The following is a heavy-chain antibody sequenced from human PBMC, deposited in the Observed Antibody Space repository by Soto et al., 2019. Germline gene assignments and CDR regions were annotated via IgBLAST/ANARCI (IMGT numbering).Heavy chain of an antibody. J-gene: IGHJ6*02. CDR2: TIPMFGTP. V-gene: IGHV1-69*01. CDR1: GGTFSKYA. D-gene: IGHD3-22*01. CDR3: ARPLRDRNSYYGIAV. Sequence: QVQLVQSGAEMQQPGASVRVSCKASGGTFSKYAFSWVRQAPGQGLEWLGGTIPMFGTPNYAQKFQGRVTISADESTATVYMELRSLRSEDTAVYFCARPLRDRNSYYGIAVWGQGTTVTVSS.